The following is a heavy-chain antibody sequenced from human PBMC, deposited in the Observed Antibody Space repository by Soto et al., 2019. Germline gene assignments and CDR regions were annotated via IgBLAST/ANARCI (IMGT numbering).Heavy chain of an antibody. J-gene: IGHJ4*02. D-gene: IGHD3-22*01. Sequence: EMHLVESGGGLVQPGRSLTISCAASGFNFEDYAMRWVRQTPGKGLEWVSGISWNSANIIYADSVKGRFTISRDNAKNSLYLQMNSLRPEDTALYYCAKMVTWDSSGYYQGGFDCWGQGTLVTVSS. CDR3: AKMVTWDSSGYYQGGFDC. CDR2: ISWNSANI. CDR1: GFNFEDYA. V-gene: IGHV3-9*01.